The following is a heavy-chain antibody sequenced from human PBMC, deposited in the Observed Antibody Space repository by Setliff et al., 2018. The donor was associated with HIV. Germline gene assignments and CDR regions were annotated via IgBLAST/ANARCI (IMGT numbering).Heavy chain of an antibody. Sequence: SETLSLTCTVSGGSISSSSYYWGWIRQPPGKGLEWIGNMCHGGNNNYYNPSLKSRVTISVDTSKNQFHLKLSSVPAADTAVYYCARGVPLLPPHYWGQGTLVTVSS. CDR1: GGSISSSSYY. CDR2: MCHGGNNN. J-gene: IGHJ4*02. CDR3: ARGVPLLPPHY. D-gene: IGHD2-21*02. V-gene: IGHV4-39*06.